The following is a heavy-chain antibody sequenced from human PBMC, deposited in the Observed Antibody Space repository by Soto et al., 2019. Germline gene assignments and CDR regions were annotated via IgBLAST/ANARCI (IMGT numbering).Heavy chain of an antibody. D-gene: IGHD2-15*01. J-gene: IGHJ2*01. CDR3: VRCYCSVGSCYACWHFDL. CDR1: GYTFSDYA. V-gene: IGHV1-18*01. CDR2: ISASTGNT. Sequence: QVQLVQSGGEVKKPGASVKVSCQASGYTFSDYAMSWVRQAPGQGLEWMGWISASTGNTDHAQNFQGRVDLTLETSTNTAYMELRSLTSDDTAVYYCVRCYCSVGSCYACWHFDLWGRGTLVTVSS.